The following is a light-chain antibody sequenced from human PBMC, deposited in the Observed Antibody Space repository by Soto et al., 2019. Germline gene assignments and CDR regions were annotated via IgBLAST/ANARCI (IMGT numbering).Light chain of an antibody. CDR1: QSVNSNY. V-gene: IGKV3-20*01. J-gene: IGKJ1*01. CDR3: QQSFVTPRT. CDR2: GVS. Sequence: EIVLTQSPGTLSLSPGERGTLSCRASQSVNSNYLAWHQQKPGQAPRLLIYGVSSRATGIPDRFTGSGSGTDFSLTISSLEREDFATYYCQQSFVTPRTFGQGTKVDIK.